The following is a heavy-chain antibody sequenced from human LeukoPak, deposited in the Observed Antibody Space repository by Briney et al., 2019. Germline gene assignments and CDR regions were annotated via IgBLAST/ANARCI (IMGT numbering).Heavy chain of an antibody. CDR1: GGSISSGSYY. V-gene: IGHV4-61*02. CDR3: ARGSVYYYGMDV. Sequence: PSQTLSLTCTVSGGSISSGSYYWSWIRQPAGKGLEWIGRIYTSGSTNYNPSLKGRVTISVDTSKNQFSLKLSSVTAADTAVYYCARGSVYYYGMDVWGQGTTVTVSS. CDR2: IYTSGST. J-gene: IGHJ6*02.